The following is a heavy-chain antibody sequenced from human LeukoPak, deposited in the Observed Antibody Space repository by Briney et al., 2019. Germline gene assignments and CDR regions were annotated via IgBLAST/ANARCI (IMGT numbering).Heavy chain of an antibody. J-gene: IGHJ4*02. CDR3: AKGSRSDFWSVDY. CDR2: ISGSGGST. V-gene: IGHV3-23*01. CDR1: GFTFSSYW. Sequence: GGSLRLSCAASGFTFSSYWMTWVRQAPGKGLEWVSAISGSGGSTYYADSVKGRFTISRDNSKNTLYLQMNSLRAEDTAVYYCAKGSRSDFWSVDYWGQGTLVTVSS. D-gene: IGHD3-3*01.